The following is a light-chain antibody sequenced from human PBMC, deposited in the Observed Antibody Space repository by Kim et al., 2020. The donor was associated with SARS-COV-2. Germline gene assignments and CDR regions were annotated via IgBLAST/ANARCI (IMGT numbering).Light chain of an antibody. CDR3: CSYAGDFTL. J-gene: IGLJ2*01. CDR2: DVI. Sequence: PGQVVTRSCTRTNIVIGNYNYVSLYRQHPCKARKLMIDDVIKRPSVVPERFSNSKSDSTASLTISGLQTDDEADYHCCSYAGDFTLFGGGTQLTVL. V-gene: IGLV2-11*01. CDR1: NIVIGNYNY.